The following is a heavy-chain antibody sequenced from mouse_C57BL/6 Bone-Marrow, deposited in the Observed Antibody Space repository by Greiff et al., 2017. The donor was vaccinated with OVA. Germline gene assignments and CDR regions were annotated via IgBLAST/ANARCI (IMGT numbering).Heavy chain of an antibody. CDR2: IRLKSDNYAT. V-gene: IGHV6-3*01. J-gene: IGHJ2*01. CDR3: TGRVLRYSFYFDY. Sequence: EVKLMESGGGLVQPGGSMKLSCVASGFTFSNYWMNWVRQSPEKGLEWVAQIRLKSDNYATHYAESVKGRFTISRDDSKRSVYLQMNNLRAEDTGIYYCTGRVLRYSFYFDYWGQGTTLTVSS. CDR1: GFTFSNYW. D-gene: IGHD1-1*01.